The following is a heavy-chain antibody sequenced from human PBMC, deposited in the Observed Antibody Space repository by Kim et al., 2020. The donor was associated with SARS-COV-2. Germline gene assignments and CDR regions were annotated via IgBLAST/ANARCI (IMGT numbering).Heavy chain of an antibody. J-gene: IGHJ5*02. Sequence: RCTISRDNAKNSLYLQMNSLRAEDTAVYYCAREKETAGWGGYDYRWFDPWGQGTLVTVSS. CDR3: AREKETAGWGGYDYRWFDP. V-gene: IGHV3-11*01. D-gene: IGHD5-12*01.